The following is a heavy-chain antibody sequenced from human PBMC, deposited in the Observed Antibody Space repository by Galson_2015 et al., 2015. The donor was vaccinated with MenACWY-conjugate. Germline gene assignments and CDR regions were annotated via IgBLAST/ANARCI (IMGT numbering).Heavy chain of an antibody. CDR2: ISKRSSTK. D-gene: IGHD6-13*01. V-gene: IGHV3-48*02. CDR1: GFAFSNYS. J-gene: IGHJ5*02. CDR3: ARASRAAAYWFDP. Sequence: SLRLSCAASGFAFSNYSLNSVRQAPGKGLEWVSYISKRSSTKYYADAVKGRFTISRDNAKNSLYLQMNSLRDDDPAVYYCARASRAAAYWFDPWGQGTLVTVSS.